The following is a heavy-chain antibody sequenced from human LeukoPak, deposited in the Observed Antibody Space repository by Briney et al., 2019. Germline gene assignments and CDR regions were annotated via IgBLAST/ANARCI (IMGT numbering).Heavy chain of an antibody. CDR1: GVSINSYY. Sequence: SETLSLTCTVSGVSINSYYWSWIRQPPGKGLEWIGFTHYSGSTHYNPSLKSRVIISIDTSKNQFSLKLSSVTAADTAVYYCATYRGFYDDYVDYWGQGTLVTVSS. CDR3: ATYRGFYDDYVDY. D-gene: IGHD5/OR15-5a*01. CDR2: THYSGST. V-gene: IGHV4-59*08. J-gene: IGHJ4*02.